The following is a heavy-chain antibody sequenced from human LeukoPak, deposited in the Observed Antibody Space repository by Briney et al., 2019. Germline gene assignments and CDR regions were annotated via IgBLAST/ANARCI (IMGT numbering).Heavy chain of an antibody. Sequence: GGSLRLSCVVSGLGFSDYGMHWARQAPGKGLEWVAVIWSDGSNKYYADSVKGRFTISRDNSKNTLYLQMNTLRADDTAVYFCASAAGPFDHWGQGTLVTVSS. CDR1: GLGFSDYG. CDR2: IWSDGSNK. J-gene: IGHJ5*02. V-gene: IGHV3-33*01. D-gene: IGHD6-13*01. CDR3: ASAAGPFDH.